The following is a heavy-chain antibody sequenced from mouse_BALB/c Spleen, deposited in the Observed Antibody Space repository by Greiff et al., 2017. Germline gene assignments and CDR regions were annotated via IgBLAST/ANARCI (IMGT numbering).Heavy chain of an antibody. V-gene: IGHV3-2*02. CDR2: ISYSGST. CDR3: ARPSSSLYFDV. Sequence: DVKLQESGPGLVKPSQSLSLTCTVTGYSITSDYAWNWIRQFPGNKLEWMGYISYSGSTSYNPSLKSRISITRDTSKNQFFLQLNSVTTEDTATYYCARPSSSLYFDVWGAGTTVTVSS. CDR1: GYSITSDYA. D-gene: IGHD1-1*01. J-gene: IGHJ1*01.